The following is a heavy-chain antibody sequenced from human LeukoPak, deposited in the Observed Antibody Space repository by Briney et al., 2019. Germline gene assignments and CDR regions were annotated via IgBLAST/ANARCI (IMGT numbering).Heavy chain of an antibody. CDR3: AGRNTSDWYYFDS. D-gene: IGHD6-19*01. CDR1: ESTFSDYF. V-gene: IGHV3-11*01. CDR2: ISGSGHTI. J-gene: IGHJ4*02. Sequence: PGGSLRLSCVASESTFSDYFMSWIRQAPGKGLEWIAYISGSGHTIYYADSMKARFAISRDNAKNSLYLQIGSLRAEDTAVYYCAGRNTSDWYYFDSWGQGTLVTVSS.